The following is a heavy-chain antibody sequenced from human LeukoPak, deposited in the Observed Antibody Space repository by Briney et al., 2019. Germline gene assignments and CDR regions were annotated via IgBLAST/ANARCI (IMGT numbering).Heavy chain of an antibody. J-gene: IGHJ4*02. CDR1: GFTFSSYS. CDR3: ARDEDILTGYYTFIYY. D-gene: IGHD3-9*01. V-gene: IGHV3-21*01. CDR2: ISSSSSYI. Sequence: PGGSLRLSCAASGFTFSSYSMNWVRQAPGKGLEWVSSISSSSSYIYYADSVKGRFTISRDNAKNSLYLQMNSLRAEDTAVYYCARDEDILTGYYTFIYYWGQGTLVTVSS.